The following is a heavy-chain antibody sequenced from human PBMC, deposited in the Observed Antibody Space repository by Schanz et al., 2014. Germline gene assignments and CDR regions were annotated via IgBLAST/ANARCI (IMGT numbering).Heavy chain of an antibody. V-gene: IGHV3-64*04. CDR1: GFTFSSYS. Sequence: VQLVESGGGLVQPGGSLRLSCSASGFTFSSYSMYWVRQAPGKGLEYVSVISSNGGSTDFADSVKGRFTISRDNAKNSLYLQMNSLRAEDTAVYHCARPSDCAWYMDAWGKGTTVTVSS. CDR2: ISSNGGST. CDR3: ARPSDCAWYMDA. J-gene: IGHJ6*03. D-gene: IGHD2-21*02.